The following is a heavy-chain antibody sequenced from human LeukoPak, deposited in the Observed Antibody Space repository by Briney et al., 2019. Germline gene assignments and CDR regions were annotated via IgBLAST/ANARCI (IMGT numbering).Heavy chain of an antibody. D-gene: IGHD6-19*01. CDR3: ATGAGCGY. J-gene: IGHJ4*02. Sequence: GGSLRLSCAASGFTFSSYWMTWVRQAPGKGLEWVANIKQDGSERNYVDSVKGRFTISRDDAKNSLYLQMNTLRDEDTAVYYCATGAGCGYWGQGTLVTVSS. CDR2: IKQDGSER. V-gene: IGHV3-7*03. CDR1: GFTFSSYW.